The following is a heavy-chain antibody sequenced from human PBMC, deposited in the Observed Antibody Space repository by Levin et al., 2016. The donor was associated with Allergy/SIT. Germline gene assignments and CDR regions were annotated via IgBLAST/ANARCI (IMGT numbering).Heavy chain of an antibody. CDR1: GGTFSSYA. CDR3: ARQARDGYNYWMLYY. V-gene: IGHV1-69*13. J-gene: IGHJ4*02. Sequence: SVKVSCKASGGTFSSYAISWVRQAPGQGLEWMGGIIPIFGTANYAQKFQGRVTITADESTSTAYMELSSLRSEDTAVYYCARQARDGYNYWMLYYWGQGTLVTVSS. CDR2: IIPIFGTA. D-gene: IGHD5-24*01.